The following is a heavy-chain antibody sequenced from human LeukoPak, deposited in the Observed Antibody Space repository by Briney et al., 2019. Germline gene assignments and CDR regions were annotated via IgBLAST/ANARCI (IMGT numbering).Heavy chain of an antibody. CDR1: GFTFSDYA. CDR2: ISNNGGYT. J-gene: IGHJ4*02. CDR3: AKQLGYCSDGSCYFPY. V-gene: IGHV3-23*01. D-gene: IGHD2-15*01. Sequence: AGGSLRLSCAASGFTFSDYAMSWVRQAPGTGLEWVSAISNNGGYTYYADSVQGRFTISRDNSKSTLCLQMNSLRAEDTAVYYCAKQLGYCSDGSCYFPYWGQGTLVTVSS.